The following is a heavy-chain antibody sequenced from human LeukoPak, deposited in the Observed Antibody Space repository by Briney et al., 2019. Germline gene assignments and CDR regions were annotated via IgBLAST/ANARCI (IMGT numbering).Heavy chain of an antibody. Sequence: SETLSLTCAVYGGSFSGYYWSWIRQPPGKGLEWIGEINHSGSTNYNPSLKSRVTISVDTSKNQFSLKLSSVTAADTAVYYCARHGKTDPTPFPTRKKQKHAFDIWGQGTMVTVSS. V-gene: IGHV4-34*01. CDR2: INHSGST. J-gene: IGHJ3*02. CDR1: GGSFSGYY. D-gene: IGHD1-26*01. CDR3: ARHGKTDPTPFPTRKKQKHAFDI.